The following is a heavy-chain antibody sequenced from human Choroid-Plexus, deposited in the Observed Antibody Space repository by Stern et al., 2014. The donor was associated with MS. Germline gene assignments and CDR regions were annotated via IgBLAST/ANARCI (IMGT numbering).Heavy chain of an antibody. CDR3: AKDRQYLTYFFDH. Sequence: QVQLVQSGGGVVQPGRPLRLSCVASGFTLGSCAMHWVRQAPGKGLEWVAGLSYARSKKYYADSVKGRFTISRDNSQNTLYMQMSSLRPEDPAVYYCAKDRQYLTYFFDHWGQGFLVTVSS. J-gene: IGHJ5*02. D-gene: IGHD2/OR15-2a*01. CDR2: LSYARSKK. V-gene: IGHV3-30*18. CDR1: GFTLGSCA.